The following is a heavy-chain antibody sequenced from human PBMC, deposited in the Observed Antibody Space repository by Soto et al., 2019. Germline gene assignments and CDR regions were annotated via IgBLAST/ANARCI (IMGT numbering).Heavy chain of an antibody. CDR3: ARDHGLAVDAFDC. CDR2: INPSGGST. CDR1: GYTFTSYY. D-gene: IGHD3-3*02. V-gene: IGHV1-46*03. J-gene: IGHJ3*01. Sequence: QVQLVQSGAEVKKPGASVKVSCKASGYTFTSYYMHWVRQAPGQGLEWMGIINPSGGSTSYAQKFQGRVTMTRDTCTSTVYMELSSLRSEDTAVYYCARDHGLAVDAFDCWGQGKMVTVSS.